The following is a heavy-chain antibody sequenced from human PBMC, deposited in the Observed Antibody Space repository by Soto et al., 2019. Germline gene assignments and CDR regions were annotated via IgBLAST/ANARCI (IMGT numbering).Heavy chain of an antibody. CDR1: GDSFSSYA. CDR3: ARRASRKQLVPGVVDFRYYYYYGMDV. J-gene: IGHJ6*02. Sequence: VSCKASGDSFSSYAISWVRQAPGQGLEWMGGIIPIFGTANYAQKFQGRVTITADESTSTAYMELSSLRSEDTAVYYCARRASRKQLVPGVVDFRYYYYYGMDVWGQGTTVTVSS. CDR2: IIPIFGTA. V-gene: IGHV1-69*01. D-gene: IGHD6-13*01.